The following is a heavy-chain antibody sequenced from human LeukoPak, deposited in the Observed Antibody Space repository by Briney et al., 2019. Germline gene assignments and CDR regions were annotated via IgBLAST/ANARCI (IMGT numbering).Heavy chain of an antibody. Sequence: SETLSLTCAVYGGSFSGYYWSWIRQPPGKGLEWIGEINHSGSTNYNPSLKSRVTISVDTSKNQFSLKLSSVTAADTAVYYCARDGPQGGSYGYRGQGTLVTVSS. J-gene: IGHJ4*02. CDR1: GGSFSGYY. CDR3: ARDGPQGGSYGY. CDR2: INHSGST. V-gene: IGHV4-34*01. D-gene: IGHD3-16*01.